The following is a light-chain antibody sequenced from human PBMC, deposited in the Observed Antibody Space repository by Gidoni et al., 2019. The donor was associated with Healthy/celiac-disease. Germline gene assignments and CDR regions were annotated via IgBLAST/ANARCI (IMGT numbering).Light chain of an antibody. CDR1: ALTKQY. CDR2: KDS. V-gene: IGLV3-25*03. J-gene: IGLJ1*01. CDR3: QSADSSGTYV. Sequence: SYELTQPPPVSVSPGQTARITCSGDALTKQYAYWYQQKPGQAPVLVIYKDSERPSGIPERFSGSSSGTTVTLTISGVQAEDEAYYYCQSADSSGTYVFGTGTKVTVL.